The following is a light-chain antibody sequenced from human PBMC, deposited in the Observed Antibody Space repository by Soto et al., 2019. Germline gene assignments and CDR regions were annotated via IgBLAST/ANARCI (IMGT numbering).Light chain of an antibody. J-gene: IGKJ5*01. CDR1: QSISSY. Sequence: DIKMTRSPPSLYATVGDRATITCRAIQSISSYLNWYQQKPGKAPKLLIYAASSLQSGVPSRFSGSGSGTDFTLTISSLQPEDFATYYCQQSYSTPRTFGQGTLPE. CDR2: AAS. V-gene: IGKV1-39*01. CDR3: QQSYSTPRT.